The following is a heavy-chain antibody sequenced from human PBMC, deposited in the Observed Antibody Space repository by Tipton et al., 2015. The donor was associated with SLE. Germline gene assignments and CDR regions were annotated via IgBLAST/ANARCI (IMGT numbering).Heavy chain of an antibody. CDR2: IYYSGST. CDR1: GDSISIGGYY. J-gene: IGHJ4*02. D-gene: IGHD3-3*01. Sequence: LRLSCTVSGDSISIGGYYWSWIRQHPGKGLEWIGYIYYSGSTYYNPSLKSRVAISVDTSKNHFSLNLSSVTAADTAVYYCARTPYYDFWSGYPHFDYWGQGTLVTVSS. V-gene: IGHV4-31*02. CDR3: ARTPYYDFWSGYPHFDY.